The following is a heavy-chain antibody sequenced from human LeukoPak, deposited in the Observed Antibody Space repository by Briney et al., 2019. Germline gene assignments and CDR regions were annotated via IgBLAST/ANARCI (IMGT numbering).Heavy chain of an antibody. CDR3: ARADRLHGGPYLIGP. J-gene: IGHJ5*02. V-gene: IGHV1-2*02. D-gene: IGHD2-21*01. CDR2: INPNSGGT. CDR1: GYTFTGYY. Sequence: GASVKVSCKASGYTFTGYYMHWVRQAPGQGLEGMGWINPNSGGTSSAQKFQGRATMTRDTSITTVYMEVSWLTSDDTAIYYCARADRLHGGPYLIGPWGQGTLVTASS.